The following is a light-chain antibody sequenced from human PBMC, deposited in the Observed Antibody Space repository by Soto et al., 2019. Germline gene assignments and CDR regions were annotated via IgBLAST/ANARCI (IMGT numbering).Light chain of an antibody. J-gene: IGKJ1*01. CDR2: DAS. V-gene: IGKV1-5*01. Sequence: DIQMIQSPSTLSASVGDRVTITCRASQSISSWLAWYQQKPGKAPKLLIYDASSLESGVPSRFSGSGSGTEFTLTISSLQPDDFATYYCQQGQTFGQGTKVEIK. CDR1: QSISSW. CDR3: QQGQT.